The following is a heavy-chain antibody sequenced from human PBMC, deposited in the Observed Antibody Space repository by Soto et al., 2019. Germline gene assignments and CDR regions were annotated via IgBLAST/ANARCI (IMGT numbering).Heavy chain of an antibody. CDR3: ARDLENSVVVPAAGAFDI. CDR2: IKQDGSEK. CDR1: GFTFSSYW. J-gene: IGHJ3*02. D-gene: IGHD2-2*01. Sequence: GESLKISCAASGFTFSSYWMSWVRQAPGKGLEWVANIKQDGSEKYYVDSVKGRFTISRDNAKNSLYLQMNSLRAEDTAVYYCARDLENSVVVPAAGAFDIWGQGTMVTVSS. V-gene: IGHV3-7*01.